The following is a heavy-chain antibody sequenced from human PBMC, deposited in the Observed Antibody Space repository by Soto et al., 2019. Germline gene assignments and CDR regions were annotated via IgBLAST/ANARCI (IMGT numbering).Heavy chain of an antibody. Sequence: QVHLVQSGAEVKKPGASVKLSCKASGYTFTSNYLYWVRQAPGQGLEWMGMINPSDSTASYARNFQGRVAMTRDTSTSTVYMEVTRLRSEDTAVYYWARGSSNWVWYFDLCGRGTLVTVSS. CDR3: ARGSSNWVWYFDL. D-gene: IGHD6-13*01. J-gene: IGHJ2*01. V-gene: IGHV1-46*03. CDR2: INPSDSTA. CDR1: GYTFTSNY.